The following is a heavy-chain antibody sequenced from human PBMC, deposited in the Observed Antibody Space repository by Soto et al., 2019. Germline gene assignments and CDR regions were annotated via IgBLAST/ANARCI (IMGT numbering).Heavy chain of an antibody. CDR2: IYPGDSDT. Sequence: PGESLKISCKCSGYSFTSYWIGWVRQMPGKGLEWMGIIYPGDSDTRYSPSFQGQVTISADKSISTAYLQWSSLKASDTAMYYCATSFPSGSSSIHFDYWGQGALVTVS. V-gene: IGHV5-51*01. D-gene: IGHD1-26*01. J-gene: IGHJ4*02. CDR3: ATSFPSGSSSIHFDY. CDR1: GYSFTSYW.